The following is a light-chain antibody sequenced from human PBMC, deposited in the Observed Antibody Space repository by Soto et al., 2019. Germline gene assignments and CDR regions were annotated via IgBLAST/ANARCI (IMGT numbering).Light chain of an antibody. CDR2: GAS. J-gene: IGKJ1*01. V-gene: IGKV3-15*01. CDR3: QQYDSWPWT. CDR1: QSVSSR. Sequence: EIVLTQSPGPLSLSQGERATLSCRASQSVSSRLAWYQQKPGQAPRVLIYGASTRATGSPARFSGSGSGTEFTLTISSLQSEDFVVYFCQQYDSWPWTFGQGTKVDIK.